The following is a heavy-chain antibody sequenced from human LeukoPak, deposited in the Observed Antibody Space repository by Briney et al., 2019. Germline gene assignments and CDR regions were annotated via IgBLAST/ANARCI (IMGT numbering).Heavy chain of an antibody. Sequence: GASVKVSCKASGYTFTSYDMNWVRQAPGQGLDWLGFVNSNTGTTIYAPKFRDRVTMTRDTSTNTVYMHLRGLESDDTAIYYCARSGDFGYFDSWGQGTLVTVSS. CDR3: ARSGDFGYFDS. D-gene: IGHD1-26*01. V-gene: IGHV1-2*02. J-gene: IGHJ4*02. CDR1: GYTFTSYD. CDR2: VNSNTGTT.